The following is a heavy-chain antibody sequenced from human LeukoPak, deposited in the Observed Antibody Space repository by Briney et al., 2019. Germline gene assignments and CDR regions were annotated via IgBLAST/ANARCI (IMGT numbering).Heavy chain of an antibody. CDR1: GGPVSDYY. V-gene: IGHV4-59*02. J-gene: IGHJ6*03. Sequence: KPSETLSLTCTVSGGPVSDYYWNWIRQPPGKGLEWIGYIYYSGSTTYNPSLKSRVTMSVDTAKNQFSLKLRSVTAADTAVYYCARGDFCSKSNCYLRPMDVWGKGTTVTVSS. D-gene: IGHD3-3*01. CDR3: ARGDFCSKSNCYLRPMDV. CDR2: IYYSGST.